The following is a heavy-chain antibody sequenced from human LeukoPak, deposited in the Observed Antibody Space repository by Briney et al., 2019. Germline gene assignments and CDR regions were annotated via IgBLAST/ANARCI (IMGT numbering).Heavy chain of an antibody. D-gene: IGHD5-18*01. CDR3: ATYRQVMLPFES. J-gene: IGHJ4*02. CDR2: IFQGGGEI. V-gene: IGHV3-23*01. CDR1: GFTFDNYA. Sequence: PGGSLRLSCAASGFTFDNYAMHWVRQPPGKGLEWVSSIFQGGGEIHYADSVRGRFTISRDNSKNTLFLQMNSLRAEDTAIYYCATYRQVMLPFESWGRGTLVTVSS.